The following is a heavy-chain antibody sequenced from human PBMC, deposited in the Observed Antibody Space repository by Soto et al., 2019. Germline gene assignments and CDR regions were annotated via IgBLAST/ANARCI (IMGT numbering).Heavy chain of an antibody. CDR2: MNPNSGNT. D-gene: IGHD2-15*01. V-gene: IGHV1-8*01. CDR3: AGGRGSWPYYYYYYGMDV. CDR1: GYTFTSYD. J-gene: IGHJ6*02. Sequence: ASVKVSCKASGYTFTSYDINWVRQATGQGLEWMGWMNPNSGNTGYAQKFQGRVTMTRNTSISTAYMELSSPRSEDTAVYYCAGGRGSWPYYYYYYGMDVWGQGTTVTVSS.